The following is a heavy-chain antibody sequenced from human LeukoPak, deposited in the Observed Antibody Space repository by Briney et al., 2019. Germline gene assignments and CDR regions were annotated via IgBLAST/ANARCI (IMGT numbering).Heavy chain of an antibody. V-gene: IGHV1-3*01. CDR1: GGTSSSYA. CDR3: ARSSGYYLPNFDY. Sequence: ASVKVSCKASGGTSSSYAISWVRQAPGQGLEWMGWINAGNGNTKYSQKFQGRVTITRDTSASTAYMELSSLRSEDTAVYYCARSSGYYLPNFDYWGQGTLVTVSS. D-gene: IGHD3-22*01. CDR2: INAGNGNT. J-gene: IGHJ4*02.